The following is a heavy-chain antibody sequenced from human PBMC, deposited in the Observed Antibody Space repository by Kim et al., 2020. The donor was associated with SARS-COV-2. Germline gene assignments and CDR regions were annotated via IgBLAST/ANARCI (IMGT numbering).Heavy chain of an antibody. Sequence: SETLSLTCTVSGGSISSSSYYWVWIRQPPGKGLEWIGSIYYSGSTYYNPSLKSRVTISVDTSKNQFSLKLSSVTAADTAVYYCARHHTAMVDYGMDVWGQGPTVT. CDR3: ARHHTAMVDYGMDV. CDR1: GGSISSSSYY. CDR2: IYYSGST. J-gene: IGHJ6*02. D-gene: IGHD5-18*01. V-gene: IGHV4-39*01.